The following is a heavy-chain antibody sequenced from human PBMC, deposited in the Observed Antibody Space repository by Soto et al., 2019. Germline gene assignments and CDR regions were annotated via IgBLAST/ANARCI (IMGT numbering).Heavy chain of an antibody. D-gene: IGHD3-3*01. CDR2: IYYSGST. CDR3: ARVGIRFLEWSRPYYGMDV. CDR1: GGSISSYY. V-gene: IGHV4-59*01. J-gene: IGHJ6*02. Sequence: SETLSLTCTVSGGSISSYYWSWIRQPPGKGLEWIGYIYYSGSTNYNPSLKSRVTISVDTSKNQFSLKLSSVTAADTAVYYCARVGIRFLEWSRPYYGMDVWGQGTTVTVSS.